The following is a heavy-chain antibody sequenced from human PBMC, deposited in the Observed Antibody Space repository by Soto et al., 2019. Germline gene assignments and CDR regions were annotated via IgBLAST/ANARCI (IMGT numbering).Heavy chain of an antibody. CDR1: GGSFSGYY. CDR3: VRVGGYYGDYPNFDY. V-gene: IGHV4-34*01. Sequence: PSETLSLTCAVYGGSFSGYYWSWIRQPPGKGLEWIGEINHSGSTNYNPSLKSRVTISVDTSKNQFSLKLSSVTAADTAVYYCVRVGGYYGDYPNFDYWGQGVQVTVSS. J-gene: IGHJ4*02. D-gene: IGHD4-17*01. CDR2: INHSGST.